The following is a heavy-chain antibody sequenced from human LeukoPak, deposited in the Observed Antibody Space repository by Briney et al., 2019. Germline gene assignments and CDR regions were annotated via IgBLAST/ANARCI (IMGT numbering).Heavy chain of an antibody. Sequence: GGSLRLSCAASGFTFSSYAMNWVRQAPGKGLVWVSSIDSSSSYIYYADSVKGRFTISRANAKNSLFLQMNSLRAEDTAVYYCARGPHGGFVIIPTEFWGQGTLVTVSS. V-gene: IGHV3-21*01. CDR2: IDSSSSYI. CDR3: ARGPHGGFVIIPTEF. D-gene: IGHD3-3*01. J-gene: IGHJ4*02. CDR1: GFTFSSYA.